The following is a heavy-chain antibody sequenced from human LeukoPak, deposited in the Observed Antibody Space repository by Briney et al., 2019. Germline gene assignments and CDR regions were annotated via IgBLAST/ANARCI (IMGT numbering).Heavy chain of an antibody. V-gene: IGHV3-30*18. CDR3: AKFHDYGDYVPRRYFDY. CDR1: GFTFSSYG. J-gene: IGHJ4*02. Sequence: GGSLRLSCAASGFTFSSYGMHWVRQAPGKGLEWVALIFYDGSNRYYADSVEGRFTISRDNSKNTLYLQMNSLRAEDTAVYYCAKFHDYGDYVPRRYFDYWGQGTLVTVSS. D-gene: IGHD4-17*01. CDR2: IFYDGSNR.